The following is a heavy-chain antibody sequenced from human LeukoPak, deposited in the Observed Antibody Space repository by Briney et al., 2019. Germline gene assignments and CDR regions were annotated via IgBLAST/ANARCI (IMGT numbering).Heavy chain of an antibody. J-gene: IGHJ5*02. CDR1: GGSFSGYY. CDR3: ARAGKVRYFDRSAREVGWFDP. Sequence: PSETLSLTCAVYGGSFSGYYGSWIRQPPGKGLEWIGEINHSGSTNYNPSLKSRVTISVDTSKDQFSLKLSSVTAADTAVYYCARAGKVRYFDRSAREVGWFDPWGQGTLVTVSS. D-gene: IGHD3-9*01. CDR2: INHSGST. V-gene: IGHV4-34*01.